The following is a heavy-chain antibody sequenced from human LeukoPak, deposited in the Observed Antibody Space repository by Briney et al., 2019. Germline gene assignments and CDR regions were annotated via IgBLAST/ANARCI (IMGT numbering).Heavy chain of an antibody. CDR1: GGTFSSYA. Sequence: ASVKVSCKASGGTFSSYAISWVRQAPGRGLEWMGWINPNSGGTNYAQKFQGRVTMTRDTPISTAYMELSRLRSDDTAVYYCARDGRNPQEFDPWGQGTLVTVSS. CDR2: INPNSGGT. CDR3: ARDGRNPQEFDP. V-gene: IGHV1-2*02. D-gene: IGHD1-14*01. J-gene: IGHJ5*02.